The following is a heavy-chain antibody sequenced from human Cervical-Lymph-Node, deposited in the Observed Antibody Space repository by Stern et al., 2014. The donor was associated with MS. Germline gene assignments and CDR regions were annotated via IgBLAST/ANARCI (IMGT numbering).Heavy chain of an antibody. D-gene: IGHD3-22*01. V-gene: IGHV3-21*01. J-gene: IGHJ4*02. CDR3: GVSNYYDMPFDF. CDR2: ISTSRNYI. Sequence: EVQLAAESGGGLVKPGGSLRLSCAASGFPFSSYTMTWVRQAPGKGLEGVSSISTSRNYIYYADSVKGWCTISRDNAKDSLYLQMNSLRAEDTAVYYCGVSNYYDMPFDFWGQGTLVTVSS. CDR1: GFPFSSYT.